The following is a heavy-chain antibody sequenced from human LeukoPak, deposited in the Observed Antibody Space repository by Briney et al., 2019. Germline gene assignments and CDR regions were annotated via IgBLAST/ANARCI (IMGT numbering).Heavy chain of an antibody. J-gene: IGHJ4*02. D-gene: IGHD5-12*01. CDR1: GYTFTSYY. Sequence: GASVKVSCKASGYTFTSYYMHWVRQAPGQGLEWMGIINPSGGSTSYAQKFQGRVTMTRDTSTSTVYMELSSLRSVDTAVYYCARDKEWLRPEYTFDYWGQGTLVTVSS. CDR2: INPSGGST. CDR3: ARDKEWLRPEYTFDY. V-gene: IGHV1-46*01.